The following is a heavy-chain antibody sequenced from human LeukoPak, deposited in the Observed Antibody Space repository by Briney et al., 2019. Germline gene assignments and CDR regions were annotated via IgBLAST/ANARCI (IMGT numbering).Heavy chain of an antibody. CDR2: IFYSGSI. J-gene: IGHJ4*02. D-gene: IGHD7-27*01. CDR3: ARDGEGDEGWDY. V-gene: IGHV4-59*02. CDR1: GVSVTSHY. Sequence: SETLSLTCSVSGVSVTSHYWGWIRQPPGKGLEWLGHIFYSGSINYNPSLKSRITISVDTSKNQFSLSLDSVTAADTAVYYCARDGEGDEGWDYWGQGTLVTVSS.